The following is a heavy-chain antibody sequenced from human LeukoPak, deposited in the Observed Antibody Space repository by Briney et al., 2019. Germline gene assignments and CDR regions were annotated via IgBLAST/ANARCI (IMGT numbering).Heavy chain of an antibody. CDR1: GDPASRGSSY. CDR3: ARSAPYCSGGSCYLDY. J-gene: IGHJ4*02. Sequence: SETLSLACTVPGDPASRGSSYWSWIRQPPGKELEWIGYVYHTGSTNYNPSLKSRVTISVDTSKNEFSLKMTSVTAADTAVYYCARSAPYCSGGSCYLDYWGQGNLVTVSS. V-gene: IGHV4-61*01. D-gene: IGHD2-15*01. CDR2: VYHTGST.